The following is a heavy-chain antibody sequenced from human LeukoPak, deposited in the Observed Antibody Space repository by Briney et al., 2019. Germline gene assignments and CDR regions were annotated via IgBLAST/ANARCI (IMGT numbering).Heavy chain of an antibody. CDR1: GFTFSRYA. CDR2: ISGSGGST. V-gene: IGHV3-23*01. J-gene: IGHJ4*02. CDR3: AKARRLQLLPHFSWDY. Sequence: GGSLRLSCAASGFTFSRYAMSWARQAPGKGLEWVSAISGSGGSTYYADSVKGRFTISRDNSKNTLYLQMNSLRAEDTAVYYCAKARRLQLLPHFSWDYWGQGTLVAVSS. D-gene: IGHD2-15*01.